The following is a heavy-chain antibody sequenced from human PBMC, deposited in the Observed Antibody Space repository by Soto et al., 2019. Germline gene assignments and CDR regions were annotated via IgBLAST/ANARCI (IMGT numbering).Heavy chain of an antibody. CDR2: IIPIFGTA. CDR3: ARPGIAAAGTNWYFDL. V-gene: IGHV1-69*05. Sequence: QVQLVQSGAEVKKPGSSVKVSCKASGGTFSSYAISWVRQAPGQGLEWMGGIIPIFGTANYAQKFQGRVTITXXEXTXXAYMELSSLRSEDTAVYYCARPGIAAAGTNWYFDLWGRGTLVTVSS. D-gene: IGHD6-13*01. CDR1: GGTFSSYA. J-gene: IGHJ2*01.